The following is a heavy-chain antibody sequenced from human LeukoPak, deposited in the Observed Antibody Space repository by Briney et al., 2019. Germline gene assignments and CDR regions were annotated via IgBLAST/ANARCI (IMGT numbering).Heavy chain of an antibody. CDR3: VRDWERAYYYGSGSYYNFDY. D-gene: IGHD3-10*01. CDR2: IIPILGIA. V-gene: IGHV1-69*04. Sequence: ASVKVSCKASGGTFSSYAISWVRQAPGQGLEWMGRIIPILGIANYAQKFQGRVTITADKSTSTAYMELSSLRSEDTAVYYCVRDWERAYYYGSGSYYNFDYWGQGTLVTVSS. CDR1: GGTFSSYA. J-gene: IGHJ4*02.